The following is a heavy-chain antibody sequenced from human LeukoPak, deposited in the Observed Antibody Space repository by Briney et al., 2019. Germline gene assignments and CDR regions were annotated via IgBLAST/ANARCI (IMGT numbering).Heavy chain of an antibody. Sequence: GGSLRLSCAASGFTFSDYYMSWIRQAPGKGLEWVSYISSSSSTIYYADSVKGRFTISRDNAKNSLYLQMNSLRAEDTAVYYCARDGRYYDSSGYWDYWGQGTLVTVSS. CDR3: ARDGRYYDSSGYWDY. CDR1: GFTFSDYY. J-gene: IGHJ4*02. D-gene: IGHD3-22*01. V-gene: IGHV3-11*01. CDR2: ISSSSSTI.